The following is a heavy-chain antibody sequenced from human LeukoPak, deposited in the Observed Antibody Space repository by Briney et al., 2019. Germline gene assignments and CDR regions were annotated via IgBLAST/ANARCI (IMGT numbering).Heavy chain of an antibody. J-gene: IGHJ5*01. Sequence: PSETLSLTCAVYGGSFSGYYWNWIRQPPGKGLEWIGEINHSGSTNYNPSLKSRVTISIDTSKSQFSLKLSSVTAADTAVYYCARVRTGNSGRPRFDSWGQGTLVTVSS. CDR2: INHSGST. D-gene: IGHD2/OR15-2a*01. CDR3: ARVRTGNSGRPRFDS. V-gene: IGHV4-34*01. CDR1: GGSFSGYY.